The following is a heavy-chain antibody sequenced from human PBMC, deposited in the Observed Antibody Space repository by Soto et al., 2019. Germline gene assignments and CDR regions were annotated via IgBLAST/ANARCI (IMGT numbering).Heavy chain of an antibody. V-gene: IGHV3-30-3*01. J-gene: IGHJ6*02. CDR2: ISYDGSNK. Sequence: GGSLRLSCAASGFTFSSYAMHWVRQAPGKGLEWVAVISYDGSNKYYADFVKGRFTISRDNSKNTLYLQMNSLRAEDTAVYYCARDLKRSIAAAGILYYYYGMDVWGQGTTVTVSS. D-gene: IGHD6-13*01. CDR3: ARDLKRSIAAAGILYYYYGMDV. CDR1: GFTFSSYA.